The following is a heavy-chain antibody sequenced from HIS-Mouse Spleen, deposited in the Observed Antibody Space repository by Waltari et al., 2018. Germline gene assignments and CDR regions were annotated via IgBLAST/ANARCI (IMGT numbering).Heavy chain of an antibody. D-gene: IGHD6-13*01. V-gene: IGHV4-39*07. CDR2: IDYSWST. Sequence: QLQLQESGPGLVKPSETLSLTCTVSGGSISSSSYYWGWIRQPPGKGLEWIGSIDYSWSTYDNPSLKSRVTISVDTSKNQFSLKLGSVTAADTAVYYCAREIPYSSSWYDWYFDLWGRGTLVTVSS. J-gene: IGHJ2*01. CDR3: AREIPYSSSWYDWYFDL. CDR1: GGSISSSSYY.